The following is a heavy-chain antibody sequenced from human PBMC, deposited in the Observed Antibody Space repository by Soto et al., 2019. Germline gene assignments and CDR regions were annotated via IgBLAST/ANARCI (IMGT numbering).Heavy chain of an antibody. V-gene: IGHV3-21*01. Sequence: GGSLRLSCAASGFTFSSYSMNWVRQAPGKGQEKVSSISSSSSYIYYADSVKGRFTISRDNAKNSLYLQMNSLRAEDTAVYYCAREPFITIFGVVTDAFDIWGQGTMVTVSS. CDR2: ISSSSSYI. CDR1: GFTFSSYS. J-gene: IGHJ3*02. CDR3: AREPFITIFGVVTDAFDI. D-gene: IGHD3-3*01.